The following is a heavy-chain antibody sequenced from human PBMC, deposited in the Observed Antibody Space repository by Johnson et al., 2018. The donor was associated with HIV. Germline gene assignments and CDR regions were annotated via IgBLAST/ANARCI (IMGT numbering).Heavy chain of an antibody. D-gene: IGHD3-22*01. CDR3: ARGGYYDSSGYPVITFDI. CDR1: GFTFSSYA. CDR2: ISGSGGST. J-gene: IGHJ3*02. V-gene: IGHV3-23*04. Sequence: VQLVESGGGLVQPGRSLKLSCAASGFTFSSYAMNWVRQAPGKGLEWVSAISGSGGSTYYADSVKGRFTISRDNSKNTLYLQMNSLRAEDTALYYCARGGYYDSSGYPVITFDIWGQGTMVTVSS.